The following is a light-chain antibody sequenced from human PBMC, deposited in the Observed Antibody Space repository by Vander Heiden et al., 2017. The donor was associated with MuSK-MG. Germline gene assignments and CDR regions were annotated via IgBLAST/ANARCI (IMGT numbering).Light chain of an antibody. CDR2: GAS. CDR3: QQSSSTLWT. CDR1: QTISSF. Sequence: DIQLTQSPSSLSASVGDSVTITCRASQTISSFLNWYQQHPGKAPNLLIYGASTLQSGVPSRFSGSGSGTDFTHTITSLQPEDFATYFCQQSSSTLWTFGQGTKLEIK. V-gene: IGKV1-39*01. J-gene: IGKJ2*02.